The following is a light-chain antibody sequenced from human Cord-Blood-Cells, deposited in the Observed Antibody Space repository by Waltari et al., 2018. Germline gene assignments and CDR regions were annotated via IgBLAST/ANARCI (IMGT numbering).Light chain of an antibody. V-gene: IGLV4-69*01. CDR1: SGHSSYA. J-gene: IGLJ3*02. Sequence: LVLTQSPSASASLGASVKLTCTLSSGHSSYAIAWHHQQPEKGPRYLMKLNSDGSHSKGDGIPDRFSGSSSGAERYLTISSLQSEDEADYYCQTWGTGIQVFGGGTKLTVL. CDR3: QTWGTGIQV. CDR2: LNSDGSH.